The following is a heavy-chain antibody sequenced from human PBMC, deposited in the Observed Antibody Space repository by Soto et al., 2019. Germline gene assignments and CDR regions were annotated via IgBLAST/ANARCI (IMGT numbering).Heavy chain of an antibody. CDR1: GYTFTSYD. V-gene: IGHV1-8*01. D-gene: IGHD6-19*01. CDR3: ARGRIVVAGGFDP. J-gene: IGHJ5*02. CDR2: MNHSTGNT. Sequence: QVQLVQSGAEVKKPGASVKVSCKASGYTFTSYDIIWVRQATGQGLEWMGWMNHSTGNTDNAQKFEGRLTMTRNTSISTAYMELSSLRFEDTALYYCARGRIVVAGGFDPWGQGTLVTVSS.